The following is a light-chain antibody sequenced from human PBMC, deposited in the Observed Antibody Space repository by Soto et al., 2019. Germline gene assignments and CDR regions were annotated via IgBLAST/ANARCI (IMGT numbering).Light chain of an antibody. Sequence: QSVVTQPPSASGTPGQRVPISFSGSSSNIGSNYVYWYQQLPGTAPKLLISRNDQRPSGIPDRFSGSKSGTSASLAISGLRSEDEADYYCAAWDDSLSAHFGTGTKVTVL. V-gene: IGLV1-47*01. J-gene: IGLJ1*01. CDR2: RND. CDR1: SSNIGSNY. CDR3: AAWDDSLSAH.